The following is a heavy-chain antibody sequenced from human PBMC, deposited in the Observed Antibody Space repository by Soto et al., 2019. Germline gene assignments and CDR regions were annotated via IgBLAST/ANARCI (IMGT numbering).Heavy chain of an antibody. CDR1: GGSIISGDYY. J-gene: IGHJ5*02. D-gene: IGHD2-2*01. CDR3: ARGVVVVPAATRALFDP. CDR2: IYYSGST. Sequence: SETLSLTCTVSGGSIISGDYYWSWIRQPPGRGLEWIGYIYYSGSTYYNPSLKSRVTISVDTSKNQFSLKLSSVTAADTAVYYCARGVVVVPAATRALFDPWGQGTLVTVSS. V-gene: IGHV4-30-4*01.